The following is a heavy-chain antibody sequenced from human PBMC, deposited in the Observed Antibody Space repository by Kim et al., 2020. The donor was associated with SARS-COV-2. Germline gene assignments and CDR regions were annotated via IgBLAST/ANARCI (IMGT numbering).Heavy chain of an antibody. CDR1: GYSFTSYW. J-gene: IGHJ6*03. V-gene: IGHV5-51*01. Sequence: GESLKISCKGSGYSFTSYWIGWVRQMPGKGLEWMGIIYPGDSDTRYSPSFQGQVTISADKSISTAYLQWSSLKASDTAMYYCARHFEIPGAIERHYYYYYMDVWGKGTTVTVSS. D-gene: IGHD2-2*02. CDR2: IYPGDSDT. CDR3: ARHFEIPGAIERHYYYYYMDV.